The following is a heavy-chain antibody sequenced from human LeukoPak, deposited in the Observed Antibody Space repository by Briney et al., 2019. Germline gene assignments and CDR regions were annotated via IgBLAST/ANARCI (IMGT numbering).Heavy chain of an antibody. D-gene: IGHD6-13*01. J-gene: IGHJ3*01. CDR1: GGSISSSNW. CDR2: IYYSGST. V-gene: IGHV4-4*02. Sequence: SGTLSLTCAVSGGSISSSNWWSWIRQPPGKGLEWIGYIYYSGSTNYNPSLKSRVTISVDTSKNQFSLKLSSVTAADTAVYYCARSNSSLDAFDFWGQGTLVTVSS. CDR3: ARSNSSLDAFDF.